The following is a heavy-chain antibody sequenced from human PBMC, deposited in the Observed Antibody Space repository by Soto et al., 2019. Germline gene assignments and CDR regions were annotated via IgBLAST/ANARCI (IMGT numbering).Heavy chain of an antibody. D-gene: IGHD5-18*01. V-gene: IGHV4-59*01. Sequence: SETLSLTCTVSGGSISSYYWSWIRQPPGKGLEWIGYIYYNGSTNYNPSLKSRVTISVDTSKNQFPLKLRSVTAADTAVYYCAREYTPMAYNWFDPWGQGTLVTVSS. CDR2: IYYNGST. CDR1: GGSISSYY. J-gene: IGHJ5*02. CDR3: AREYTPMAYNWFDP.